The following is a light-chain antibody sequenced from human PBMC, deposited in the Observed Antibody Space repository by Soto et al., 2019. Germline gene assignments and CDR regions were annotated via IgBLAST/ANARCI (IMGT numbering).Light chain of an antibody. V-gene: IGKV3-11*01. CDR2: DAS. CDR3: QQRSKWPRT. Sequence: EIVLTQSPATLSLSPGERATLSCRASPSVSTYLVWYQQKPGQAPRLLIYDASNRATGIPARFSGSGSGTDFTLTISSLGPEDFAVYYCQQRSKWPRTFGQGT. CDR1: PSVSTY. J-gene: IGKJ1*01.